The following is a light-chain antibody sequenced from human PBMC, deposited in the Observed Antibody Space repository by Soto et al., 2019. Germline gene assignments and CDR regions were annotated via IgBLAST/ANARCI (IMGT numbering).Light chain of an antibody. V-gene: IGLV2-8*01. CDR1: SSDVVAYNF. Sequence: QSALTQPPSASGSVGQSVTISCTGTSSDVVAYNFVSWYQQHPGKAPKLMIYEVSKRPSGVPDRFSGSKSGYTASLTVSGLQAEDEADYYCSSHAGNNNYVFGTGTKVTVL. CDR3: SSHAGNNNYV. J-gene: IGLJ1*01. CDR2: EVS.